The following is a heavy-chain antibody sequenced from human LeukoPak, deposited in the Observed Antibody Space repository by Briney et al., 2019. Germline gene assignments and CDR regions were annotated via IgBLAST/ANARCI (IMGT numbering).Heavy chain of an antibody. CDR1: GASISSHIYY. Sequence: SETLSLTCTVSGASISSHIYYWSWIRQAAGKGLEWIGRIYTSGSTNYNPSLKSRVTMSLDTSKNQFSLNLSSVTAADTAVYYCAGEFAYWGQGTLVTVPS. V-gene: IGHV4-61*02. CDR2: IYTSGST. CDR3: AGEFAY. J-gene: IGHJ4*02.